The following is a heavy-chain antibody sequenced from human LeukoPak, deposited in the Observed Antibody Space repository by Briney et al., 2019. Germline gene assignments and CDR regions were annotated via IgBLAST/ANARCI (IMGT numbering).Heavy chain of an antibody. V-gene: IGHV3-23*01. CDR1: GFTFSSYS. D-gene: IGHD3-10*01. CDR3: ARAAMVRGVDYFDY. CDR2: ISSSGGAT. J-gene: IGHJ4*02. Sequence: GGSLRLSCAASGFTFSSYSMSWARQAPGKGLEWVSVISSSGGATYYADSVKGRFTISRDNSKNTLYLQMDSLRAEDTAIYYCARAAMVRGVDYFDYWGQGTLVTVSS.